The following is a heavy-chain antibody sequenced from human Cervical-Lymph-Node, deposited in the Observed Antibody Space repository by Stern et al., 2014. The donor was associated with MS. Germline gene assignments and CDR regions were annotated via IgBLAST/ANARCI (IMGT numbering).Heavy chain of an antibody. J-gene: IGHJ6*02. V-gene: IGHV1-69*01. CDR3: ARDQIPYYYYGMDV. Sequence: QVQLVQSGAEVKKPGSSVKVSCQTSGGTFSSHAINWVRQAPGQGLEWMGGVIPILGTVDYAQKFQGRLTITADESTNTAYMELSSLRSEDTAVYYCARDQIPYYYYGMDVWGQGTTVTVSS. CDR2: VIPILGTV. CDR1: GGTFSSHA. D-gene: IGHD2-2*02.